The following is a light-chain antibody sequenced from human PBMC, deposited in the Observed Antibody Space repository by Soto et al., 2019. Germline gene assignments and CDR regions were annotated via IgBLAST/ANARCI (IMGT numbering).Light chain of an antibody. J-gene: IGKJ5*01. Sequence: DIQRTQSPSSVSASVGDRVTITCLASQGIGSWLAWYQQKPGKAPKFLIYAASTLQSGVPSRFSGSGSGTDFTLTISSLQSEDFAVYYCQQYNNWPQITFGQGTRLEIK. CDR3: QQYNNWPQIT. V-gene: IGKV1-12*01. CDR2: AAS. CDR1: QGIGSW.